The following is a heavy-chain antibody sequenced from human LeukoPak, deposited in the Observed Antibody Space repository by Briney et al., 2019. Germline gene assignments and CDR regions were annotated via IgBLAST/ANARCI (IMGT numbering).Heavy chain of an antibody. CDR1: GYTLTSYG. D-gene: IGHD3-22*01. Sequence: ASVKVSCKASGYTLTSYGIGWVRQAPGQGLEWMGWISAYNGNTNYAQKLQGRVTMTTDTSTSTAYMELRSLRSDDTAVYYCAKSDYYYDSSGYYYWGQGTLVTVSS. CDR3: AKSDYYYDSSGYYY. J-gene: IGHJ4*02. V-gene: IGHV1-18*01. CDR2: ISAYNGNT.